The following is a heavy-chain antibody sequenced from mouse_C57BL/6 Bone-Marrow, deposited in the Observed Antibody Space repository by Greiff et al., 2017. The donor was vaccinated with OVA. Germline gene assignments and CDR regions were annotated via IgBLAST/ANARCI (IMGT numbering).Heavy chain of an antibody. CDR1: GYTFTSYW. V-gene: IGHV1-55*01. CDR2: IYPGSGST. D-gene: IGHD2-12*01. CDR3: AKSDYRKLGYYFDY. J-gene: IGHJ2*01. Sequence: VKLQQPGAELVKPGASVKMSCKASGYTFTSYWITWVKQRPGQGLEWIGDIYPGSGSTNYNEKFKSKATLTVDTSSSTAYMQLSSLTSEDSAVYYCAKSDYRKLGYYFDYWGQGTTLTVSS.